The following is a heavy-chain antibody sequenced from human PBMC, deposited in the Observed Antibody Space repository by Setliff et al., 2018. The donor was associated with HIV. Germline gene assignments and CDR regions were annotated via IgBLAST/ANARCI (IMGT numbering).Heavy chain of an antibody. V-gene: IGHV1-18*01. J-gene: IGHJ6*02. CDR1: GYTFTSYG. Sequence: GASVKVSCKASGYTFTSYGISWVRQAPGQGLEWMGWISTYNGNTNYAQKFQGRVTITRDTSASTAYMELSSLRSEDTAVYYCARDPTVVMSYYYYGMDVWGQGTTVTVSS. CDR3: ARDPTVVMSYYYYGMDV. CDR2: ISTYNGNT. D-gene: IGHD2-15*01.